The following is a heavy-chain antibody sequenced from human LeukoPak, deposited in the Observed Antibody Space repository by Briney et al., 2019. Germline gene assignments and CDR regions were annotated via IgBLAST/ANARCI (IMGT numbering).Heavy chain of an antibody. Sequence: GESLKISCKGSAYSFTNYWIGWVRQMPGKGLEWMGIIYPGDSDTRYSPSFQGQVIISVDKSISTAYLQWSSLKASDTAMYYCAGVDTTMVPRYWGQGILVTVSS. CDR1: AYSFTNYW. V-gene: IGHV5-51*01. CDR2: IYPGDSDT. J-gene: IGHJ4*02. CDR3: AGVDTTMVPRY. D-gene: IGHD5-18*01.